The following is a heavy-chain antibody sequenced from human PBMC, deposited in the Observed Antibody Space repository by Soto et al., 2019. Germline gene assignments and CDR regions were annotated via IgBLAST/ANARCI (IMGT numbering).Heavy chain of an antibody. V-gene: IGHV1-46*01. D-gene: IGHD3-22*01. CDR1: GYTFTSYY. CDR3: ARFYDSSGLAPDAFDI. Sequence: ASVKVSCKASGYTFTSYYMHWVRQAPGQGLEWMGIINPSGGSTSYAQKFQGRVTMTRDTSTSTVYMELSSLRPEDTAVYYCARFYDSSGLAPDAFDIWGQGTMVTVSS. J-gene: IGHJ3*02. CDR2: INPSGGST.